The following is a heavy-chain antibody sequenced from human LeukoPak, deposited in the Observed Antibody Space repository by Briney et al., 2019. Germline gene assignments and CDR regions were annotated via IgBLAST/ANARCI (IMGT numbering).Heavy chain of an antibody. CDR2: ISSSSSYI. D-gene: IGHD5-12*01. V-gene: IGHV3-21*01. CDR1: GFTFSSYS. Sequence: GSLSLSCAASGFTFSSYSMNWVRQAPGKGLEWVSSISSSSSYIYYADSVKGRFTISRDNAKNSLYLQMNSLRAEDTAVYYCARDPGYSGYDDAFDIWGQGTMVTVSS. CDR3: ARDPGYSGYDDAFDI. J-gene: IGHJ3*02.